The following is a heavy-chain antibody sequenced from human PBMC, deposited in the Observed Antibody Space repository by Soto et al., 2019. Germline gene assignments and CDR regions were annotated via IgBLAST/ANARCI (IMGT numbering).Heavy chain of an antibody. CDR3: ARDRYYYDSSGYPHFDY. V-gene: IGHV1-69*06. CDR1: GGTFSSYA. J-gene: IGHJ4*02. Sequence: ASVKVFCKASGGTFSSYAISWVRQAPGQGLEWMGGIIPIFGTANYAQKFQGRVTITADKSTSTAYMELSSLRSEDTAVYYCARDRYYYDSSGYPHFDYWGQGTLVTVSS. D-gene: IGHD3-22*01. CDR2: IIPIFGTA.